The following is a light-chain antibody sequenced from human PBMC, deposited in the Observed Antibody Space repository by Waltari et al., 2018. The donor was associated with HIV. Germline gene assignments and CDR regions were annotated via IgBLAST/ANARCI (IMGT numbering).Light chain of an antibody. CDR1: AMPYRY. CDR2: EDS. Sequence: SHELTQPPSVSVSPGQAARITCSGDAMPYRYVYLYQQKSGQAPVLVIYEDSKRPSGIPQRFSGSSSGTMATLTISGAQVADEADYYCYSTDNSGTHIRVFGGGTKLTVL. CDR3: YSTDNSGTHIRV. J-gene: IGLJ2*01. V-gene: IGLV3-10*01.